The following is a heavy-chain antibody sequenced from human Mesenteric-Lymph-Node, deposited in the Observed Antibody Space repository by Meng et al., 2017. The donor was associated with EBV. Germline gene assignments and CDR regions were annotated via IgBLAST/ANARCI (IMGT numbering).Heavy chain of an antibody. CDR2: ISGYNGNA. CDR3: ARGYTGYAFLDY. Sequence: QVQVVQSGVEVKKPGASMKVSCKASGYTFTTYGITWVRQAPGQGLEWMGWISGYNGNANYAQKLQGRVTMTTDTSTSTVHMELRSLRSDDTAVYYCARGYTGYAFLDYWGQGTLVTVSS. V-gene: IGHV1-18*01. J-gene: IGHJ4*02. CDR1: GYTFTTYG. D-gene: IGHD5-12*01.